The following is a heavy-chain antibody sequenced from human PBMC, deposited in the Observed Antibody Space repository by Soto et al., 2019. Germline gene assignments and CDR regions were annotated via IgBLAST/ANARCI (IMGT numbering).Heavy chain of an antibody. V-gene: IGHV1-2*04. D-gene: IGHD2-15*01. CDR2: INPNSGGT. CDR3: ARDVVVVAATQYNWFDP. J-gene: IGHJ5*02. Sequence: ASVKVSCKASGYTFTGYYRHWVRQAPGQGLEWMGWINPNSGGTNYAQKFQGWVTMTRDTSISTAYMELSRLRSDDTAVYYCARDVVVVAATQYNWFDPWGQGTLVTVSS. CDR1: GYTFTGYY.